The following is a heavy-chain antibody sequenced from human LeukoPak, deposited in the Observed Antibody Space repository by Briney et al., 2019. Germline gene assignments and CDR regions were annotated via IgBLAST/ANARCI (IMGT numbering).Heavy chain of an antibody. CDR3: ARLSLYYYDSSGYYYFDY. Sequence: GASVKVSCKASGYTFTGYYMHWVRQAPGQGLEWMGWINPNSGGTNYAQKFQGRVTMTRDTSISTAYMELSRLRSDDTAVYYCARLSLYYYDSSGYYYFDYWGQGTLVTVSS. V-gene: IGHV1-2*02. CDR2: INPNSGGT. CDR1: GYTFTGYY. D-gene: IGHD3-22*01. J-gene: IGHJ4*02.